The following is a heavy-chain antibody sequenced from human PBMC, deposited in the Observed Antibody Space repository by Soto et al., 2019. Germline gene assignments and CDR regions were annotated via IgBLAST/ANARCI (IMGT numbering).Heavy chain of an antibody. V-gene: IGHV3-23*01. CDR1: GFTFSSFA. CDR2: ISGSGGRR. CDR3: ARDDDNDANALDY. J-gene: IGHJ4*02. Sequence: EMQLLESGGGLEQPGGSLTLSCTVSGFTFSSFAMSWVRQAPGKGPEWVSFISGSGGRRFYADSVKGRFTISRDNFKNTLDLQMNNLRDEDTAVYYCARDDDNDANALDYWGPGTLVTVSS.